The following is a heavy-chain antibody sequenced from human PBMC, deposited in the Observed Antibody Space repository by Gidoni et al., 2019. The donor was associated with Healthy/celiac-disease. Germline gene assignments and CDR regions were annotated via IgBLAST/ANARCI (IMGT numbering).Heavy chain of an antibody. V-gene: IGHV3-33*01. CDR1: GFTFSSYG. J-gene: IGHJ4*02. Sequence: QVQLVESGGGVVQPGRSLRLSCAASGFTFSSYGMHWVRQAPGKGLEWVAVIWYDGSNKYYADSVKGRFTISRDNSENTLYLQMSSLRAEDTAVYYCARDGCRVVHWFYSYWGQGTLVTVSS. CDR2: IWYDGSNK. CDR3: ARDGCRVVHWFYSY. D-gene: IGHD2-15*01.